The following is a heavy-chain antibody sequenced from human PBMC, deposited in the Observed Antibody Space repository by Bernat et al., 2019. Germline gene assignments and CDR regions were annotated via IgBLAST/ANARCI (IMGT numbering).Heavy chain of an antibody. CDR2: IIPILGIA. J-gene: IGHJ3*02. CDR1: GGTFSSYT. CDR3: AREPGRVAATMYAFDM. D-gene: IGHD2-15*01. Sequence: QVQLVQSGAEVKKPGSSVKVSCKASGGTFSSYTISWVRQAPGQGLEWMGRIIPILGIANYAQKFQGRVTITADKSTSTAYMELSSLRSEDTAVYYCAREPGRVAATMYAFDMWGQGTMVTVSS. V-gene: IGHV1-69*02.